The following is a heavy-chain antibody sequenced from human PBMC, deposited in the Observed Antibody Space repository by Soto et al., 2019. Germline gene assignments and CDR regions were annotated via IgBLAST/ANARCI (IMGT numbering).Heavy chain of an antibody. CDR3: ATDPWTGYASGMDV. CDR2: IVVGSGDT. J-gene: IGHJ6*02. V-gene: IGHV1-58*01. D-gene: IGHD2-8*01. CDR1: GFTLSSSI. Sequence: QMQLVQSGPEVKKPGTSVKVSCKASGFTLSSSIVHWVRQARGRGLEWIGWIVVGSGDTIYAQKFKQRVTFSRDMSTSTAYMELSSLRSEDTAVYYCATDPWTGYASGMDVWGQGTTVTVSS.